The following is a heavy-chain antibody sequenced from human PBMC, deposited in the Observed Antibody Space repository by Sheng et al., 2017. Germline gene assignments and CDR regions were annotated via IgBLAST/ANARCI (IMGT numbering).Heavy chain of an antibody. CDR2: IYYGGST. V-gene: IGHV4-39*07. J-gene: IGHJ3*02. CDR3: ARGGVRQGGKGAFDI. CDR1: GGSVSSSSDY. D-gene: IGHD2-15*01. Sequence: QLHLQESGPGLVKPSETLSLICTVSGGSVSSSSDYWGWTRQPPGKGLEWIGSIYYGGSTYYNPSLKSPVTISLDTSKNQFSLKLTSVTAADTAVYYCARGGVRQGGKGAFDIVGPRDKWSPSL.